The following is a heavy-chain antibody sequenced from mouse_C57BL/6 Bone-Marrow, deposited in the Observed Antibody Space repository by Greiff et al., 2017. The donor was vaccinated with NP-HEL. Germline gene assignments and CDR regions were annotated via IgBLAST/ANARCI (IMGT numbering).Heavy chain of an antibody. Sequence: VQLQQPGAELVMPGASVKLSCKASGYTFTSYWMHWVKQRPGQGLEWIGEIDPSDGYTNYNQKFKGKSTLTVDKSSSTAYMQLSSLTSEDSAVYYCARRGEYLDRSGYWFAYWGQGTLVTVAA. J-gene: IGHJ3*01. CDR3: ARRGEYLDRSGYWFAY. CDR1: GYTFTSYW. D-gene: IGHD3-2*02. CDR2: IDPSDGYT. V-gene: IGHV1-69*01.